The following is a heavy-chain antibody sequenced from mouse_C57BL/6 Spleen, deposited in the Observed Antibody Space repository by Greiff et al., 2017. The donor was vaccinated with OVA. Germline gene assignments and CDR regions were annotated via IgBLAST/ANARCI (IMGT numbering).Heavy chain of an antibody. Sequence: EVKVEESGGGLVKPGGSLKLSCAASGFTFSDYGMHWVRQAPEKGLEWVAYISSGSSTIYYADTVKGRFTISRDNAKNTLFLQMTSLRSEDTAMYYCARRLTYYFDYWGQGTTLTVSS. J-gene: IGHJ2*01. D-gene: IGHD1-2*01. V-gene: IGHV5-17*01. CDR3: ARRLTYYFDY. CDR2: ISSGSSTI. CDR1: GFTFSDYG.